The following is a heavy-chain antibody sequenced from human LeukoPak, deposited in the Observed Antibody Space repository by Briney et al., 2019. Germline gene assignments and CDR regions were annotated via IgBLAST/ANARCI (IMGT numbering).Heavy chain of an antibody. CDR2: IWYDGSNK. CDR1: GFTFSSCW. J-gene: IGHJ4*02. V-gene: IGHV3-33*01. D-gene: IGHD3-22*01. Sequence: PGGSLRLSCAASGFTFSSCWMSWVRHAPGEGLEWVAVIWYDGSNKYYADSVKGRFTISRDNSKNTLYLQMNSLRAEDTAAYYCARDLAVADSSGDYWGQGTLVTVSS. CDR3: ARDLAVADSSGDY.